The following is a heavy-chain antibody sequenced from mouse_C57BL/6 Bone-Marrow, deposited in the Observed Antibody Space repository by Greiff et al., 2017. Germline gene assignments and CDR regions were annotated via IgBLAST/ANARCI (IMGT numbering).Heavy chain of an antibody. J-gene: IGHJ2*01. V-gene: IGHV5-4*01. Sequence: EVKVVESGGGLVKPGGSLKLSCAASGFTFSSYAMSWVRQTPETRLEWVATISAGGSYTYYPDNVKGRFTISRDNAKNNLYLQMSHLKSEDTAMYYCARDLRPYYFDYWGQGTTLTVSS. CDR1: GFTFSSYA. CDR2: ISAGGSYT. D-gene: IGHD3-2*02. CDR3: ARDLRPYYFDY.